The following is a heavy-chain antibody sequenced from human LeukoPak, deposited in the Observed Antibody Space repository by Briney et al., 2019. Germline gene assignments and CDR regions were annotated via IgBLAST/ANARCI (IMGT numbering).Heavy chain of an antibody. CDR3: AGAVGIGRFSRKPIDY. Sequence: SETLSLTCAVYGGSFSGYYWSWIRQPPGKGLEWIGEINHSGSTNYNPSLKSRVTISVDTSKNQFSLKLSSVTAADTAVYYCAGAVGIGRFSRKPIDYWGQGTLVTVSS. V-gene: IGHV4-34*01. CDR2: INHSGST. D-gene: IGHD3-3*01. CDR1: GGSFSGYY. J-gene: IGHJ4*02.